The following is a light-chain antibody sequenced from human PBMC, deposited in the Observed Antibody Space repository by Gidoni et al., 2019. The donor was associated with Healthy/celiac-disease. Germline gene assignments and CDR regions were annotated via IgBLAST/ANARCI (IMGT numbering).Light chain of an antibody. V-gene: IGKV6-21*01. J-gene: IGKJ1*01. CDR2: YAS. CDR1: QSIGRS. CDR3: HQSSSLPWT. Sequence: EIVLTQSPDFQSVTPKEKVTNTFRASQSIGRSLHWYQQKPDQSPRLLIKYASQSFSGVPSRFSGSGSGTDFTLTINSLETEDAATYYCHQSSSLPWTFGQETKVEIK.